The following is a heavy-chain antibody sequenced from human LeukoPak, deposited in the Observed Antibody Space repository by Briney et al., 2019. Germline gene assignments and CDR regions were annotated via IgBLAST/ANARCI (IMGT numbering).Heavy chain of an antibody. CDR2: ISYSGNT. D-gene: IGHD2-15*01. Sequence: PSETLSLTCTVSGGSISSYYWSWIRQPPGKGLEWIGYISYSGNTNYNPSLKSRVTISVDTSKNQFSLKLTSVTAADTAVYYCARDRMAEEYCSGGSCYGGVHYFDYWGQGTLVTVSS. CDR3: ARDRMAEEYCSGGSCYGGVHYFDY. CDR1: GGSISSYY. J-gene: IGHJ4*02. V-gene: IGHV4-59*01.